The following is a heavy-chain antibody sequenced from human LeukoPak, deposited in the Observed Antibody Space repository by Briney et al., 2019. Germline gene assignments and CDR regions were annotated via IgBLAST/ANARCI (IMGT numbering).Heavy chain of an antibody. D-gene: IGHD1-26*01. CDR1: GFPFNGYY. J-gene: IGHJ4*02. V-gene: IGHV1-2*02. Sequence: ASVKVSCKASGFPFNGYYIHWVRRAPGQGLEWMGWINPNYGGTNYAQKFQGRVTMTTDTSITTAYMELSRLTSDDTALYYCARDRSGTYYSPVSYWGQGTLVTVSS. CDR3: ARDRSGTYYSPVSY. CDR2: INPNYGGT.